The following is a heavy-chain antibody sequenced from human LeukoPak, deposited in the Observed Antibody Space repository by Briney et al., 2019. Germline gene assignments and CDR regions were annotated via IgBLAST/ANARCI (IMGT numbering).Heavy chain of an antibody. V-gene: IGHV4-39*07. J-gene: IGHJ5*02. CDR1: GGSITSSNYY. CDR2: MYHSGST. Sequence: PSETLSLTCTVSGGSITSSNYYWGWIRQPPGKGLEWIGSMYHSGSTYYNPPLKSRVTISEDTSKNQFSLKLRSVTAAGTAVYYCARGPRFGELLWHWFDPWGQGTLVTVSS. CDR3: ARGPRFGELLWHWFDP. D-gene: IGHD3-10*01.